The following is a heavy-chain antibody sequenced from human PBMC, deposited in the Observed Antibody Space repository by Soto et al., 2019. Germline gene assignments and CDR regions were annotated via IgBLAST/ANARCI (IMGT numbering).Heavy chain of an antibody. V-gene: IGHV3-23*01. CDR2: ISGRIGHT. CDR3: VKEVIGARRGPDN. Sequence: EVQLLESGGGLVQPGGSRTLSCAASGFPLSDYVVTCVRQAPGKGLEWVSGISGRIGHTYYADSVKGRFTISRDSSKNTVYLQMNSLRAEDTAVYYCVKEVIGARRGPDNWGQGTLVTVTS. J-gene: IGHJ4*02. D-gene: IGHD6-6*01. CDR1: GFPLSDYV.